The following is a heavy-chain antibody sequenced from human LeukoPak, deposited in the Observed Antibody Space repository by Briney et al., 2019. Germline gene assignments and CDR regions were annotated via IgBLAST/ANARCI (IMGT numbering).Heavy chain of an antibody. Sequence: SETLSLTCTVSGGSISSYYWSWIRQPPGKGLEWIGEINHSGSTNYNPSLKSRVTISVDTSKNQFSLKLSSVTAADTAVYYCARGPYYYDKFDYWGQGTLVTVSS. J-gene: IGHJ4*02. CDR1: GGSISSYY. D-gene: IGHD3-22*01. CDR2: INHSGST. V-gene: IGHV4-34*01. CDR3: ARGPYYYDKFDY.